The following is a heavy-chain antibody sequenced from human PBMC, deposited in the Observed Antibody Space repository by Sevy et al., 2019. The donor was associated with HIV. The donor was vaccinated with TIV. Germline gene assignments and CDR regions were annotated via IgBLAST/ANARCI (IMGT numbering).Heavy chain of an antibody. Sequence: GGSLRLSCTASGFTFSDYAMSWVRQAPGKGLEWAGFIKTKTYGGTTEYAVSLKGSFIISRDDSKNIAYLQMNSLKTEDTAVYYCTTDLYGSGWFYFDYWGQGTLVTVSS. J-gene: IGHJ4*02. CDR2: IKTKTYGGTT. D-gene: IGHD6-19*01. CDR3: TTDLYGSGWFYFDY. V-gene: IGHV3-49*04. CDR1: GFTFSDYA.